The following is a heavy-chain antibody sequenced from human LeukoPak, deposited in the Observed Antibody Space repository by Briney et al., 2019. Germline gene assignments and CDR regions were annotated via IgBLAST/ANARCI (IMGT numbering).Heavy chain of an antibody. CDR3: ARDFTGDNWNYANYMDV. CDR1: GFTFSSYS. V-gene: IGHV3-48*01. D-gene: IGHD1-7*01. CDR2: ISSSSTI. Sequence: GGSLRLSCAASGFTFSSYSMNWVRQAPGKGLEWVSYISSSSTIYYADSVKGRFIISRDNAKNSLYLQMNSLRAGDTAVYYCARDFTGDNWNYANYMDVWGKGTLVTVSS. J-gene: IGHJ6*03.